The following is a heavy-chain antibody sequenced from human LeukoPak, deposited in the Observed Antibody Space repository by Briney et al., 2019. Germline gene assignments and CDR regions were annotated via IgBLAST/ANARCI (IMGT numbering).Heavy chain of an antibody. V-gene: IGHV1-46*01. CDR3: ARSPPYCSSTSCPGDY. J-gene: IGHJ4*02. CDR1: GYTFTSNY. CDR2: ISPSGGST. Sequence: ASVKVSCKAFGYTFTSNYMHWVRQAPGQGPEWMGVISPSGGSTTYAQKFQGRVTMTRETSISTAYMELSRLRSDDTAVYYCARSPPYCSSTSCPGDYWGQGTLVTVSS. D-gene: IGHD2-2*01.